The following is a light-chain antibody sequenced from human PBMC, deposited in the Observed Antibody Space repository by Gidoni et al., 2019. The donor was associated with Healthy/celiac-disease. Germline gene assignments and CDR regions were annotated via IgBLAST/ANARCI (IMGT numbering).Light chain of an antibody. J-gene: IGKJ2*04. CDR1: QSISSW. Sequence: DIQMTQSPSTLSASVGDRVTITCRASQSISSWFAWYQQKPGKAPKLLIYKASSLESGVPSRFSGSGSGTKFTLTISSLQPDDFATYYCQQYNSYLCSFGQGTKLEIK. CDR2: KAS. CDR3: QQYNSYLCS. V-gene: IGKV1-5*03.